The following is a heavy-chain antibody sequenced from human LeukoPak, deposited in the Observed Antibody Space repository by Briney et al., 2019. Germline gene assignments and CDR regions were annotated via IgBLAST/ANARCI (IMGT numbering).Heavy chain of an antibody. CDR1: GDSISGYS. CDR3: ARGNVVRGVIIPRYYYGMDA. J-gene: IGHJ6*02. CDR2: VHYRGTT. Sequence: PSETLSLTCTVSGDSISGYSWSWIRQPPGRGLEWIGYVHYRGTTNDNPSLKSRVTISVDTSKNQFSLKLSSVTAADTAVYYCARGNVVRGVIIPRYYYGMDAWGQGTTVTVSS. D-gene: IGHD3-10*01. V-gene: IGHV4-59*12.